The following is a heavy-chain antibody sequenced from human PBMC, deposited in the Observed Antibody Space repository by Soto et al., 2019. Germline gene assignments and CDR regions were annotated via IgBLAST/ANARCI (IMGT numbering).Heavy chain of an antibody. CDR3: ASRITMVRGVSAYFQH. CDR2: IYYSGST. CDR1: GDSICSGGYY. Sequence: PLSLTCTVAGDSICSGGYYWRWIRQHPGKGLEWIGYIYYSGSTYYNPSLKSRVTISVDTSKNQFSLKLSSVTAADTAVYYCASRITMVRGVSAYFQHWGQGTLVTAPQ. D-gene: IGHD3-10*01. V-gene: IGHV4-31*03. J-gene: IGHJ1*01.